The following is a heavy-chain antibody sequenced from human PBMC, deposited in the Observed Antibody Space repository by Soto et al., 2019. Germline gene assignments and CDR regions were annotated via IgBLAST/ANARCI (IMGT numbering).Heavy chain of an antibody. CDR1: GFTFSGHR. D-gene: IGHD4-4*01. CDR2: ISSGSSYI. J-gene: IGHJ4*02. CDR3: ARDSNLGHFDY. V-gene: IGHV3-21*01. Sequence: EMQLVESGGGLVKPGRSLRLSCAASGFTFSGHRMNWVRQAPGKGMEWVASISSGSSYIHYADSVMGRFTISRNNAKSSLYLQMNSLRAEDTAVYYCARDSNLGHFDYWGQGTLVTVSS.